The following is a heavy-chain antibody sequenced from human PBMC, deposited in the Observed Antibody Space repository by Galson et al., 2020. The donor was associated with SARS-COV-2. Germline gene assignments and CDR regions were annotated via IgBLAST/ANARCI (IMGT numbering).Heavy chain of an antibody. CDR2: ISRNSDTL. CDR1: GFTFDAYA. CDR3: VKGLIYSSSWNPVAVADFYYFES. D-gene: IGHD6-13*01. J-gene: IGHJ4*02. V-gene: IGHV3-9*01. Sequence: SLKISCTASGFTFDAYAMHWVRQAPGKGLEWVSGISRNSDTLDYADSVKGRFTISRDNARNSLHLQLNSLRTEDTALYYCVKGLIYSSSWNPVAVADFYYFESWGQGTLVTVSS.